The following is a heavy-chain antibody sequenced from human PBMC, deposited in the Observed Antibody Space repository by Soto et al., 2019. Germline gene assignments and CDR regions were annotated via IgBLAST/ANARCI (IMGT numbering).Heavy chain of an antibody. CDR3: AKEALTVAGNNFDS. CDR2: ISGSGAGT. Sequence: EIELLESGGGLVQPGGSLRLSCAASGFTFTTYAMGWVRQDPGKGLEWVSSISGSGAGTFYADSVKGRFTISRDNAKKMVYLQMNGLRADDTAVYYCAKEALTVAGNNFDSWGQGTLVTVSS. J-gene: IGHJ4*02. CDR1: GFTFTTYA. D-gene: IGHD6-19*01. V-gene: IGHV3-23*01.